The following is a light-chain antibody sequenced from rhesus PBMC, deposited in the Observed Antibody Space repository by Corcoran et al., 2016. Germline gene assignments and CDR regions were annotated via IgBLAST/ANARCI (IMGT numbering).Light chain of an antibody. J-gene: IGLJ2*01. Sequence: QPVLTQPASLSASLGASARLTCTLNSGISVASFRIFWYQQRPGSPPRFLLHYHTDSDKLQGSGVPSRFSGSKDGSANAGILLISGVQSGEEADFYCMIWHNNAALFGGGTRRTVL. CDR3: MIWHNNAAL. CDR2: YHTDSDK. CDR1: SGISVASFR. V-gene: IGLV5-83*02.